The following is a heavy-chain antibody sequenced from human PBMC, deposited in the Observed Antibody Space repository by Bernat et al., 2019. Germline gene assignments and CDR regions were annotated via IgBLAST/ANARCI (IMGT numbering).Heavy chain of an antibody. CDR2: IRSKANSYAT. J-gene: IGHJ4*02. CDR3: IRRVCSGGDCYGDY. D-gene: IGHD2-15*01. CDR1: GFTFSGSD. V-gene: IGHV3-73*01. Sequence: EVQLVESGGGLVQPGGSLKLSCAASGFTFSGSDIHWVRQASGKGLEWVGRIRSKANSYATAYVASVKGRFTISRDDSKNTAYLQMNSLKTEDTAVYYCIRRVCSGGDCYGDYWGQGTLVTVSS.